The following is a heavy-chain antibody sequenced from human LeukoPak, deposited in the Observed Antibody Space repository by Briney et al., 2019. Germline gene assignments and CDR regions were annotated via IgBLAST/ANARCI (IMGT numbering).Heavy chain of an antibody. J-gene: IGHJ6*02. Sequence: PGGSLRLSCAASGFTFSSYAMSWVRQAPGKGLEWVSAISGSGGSTYYADSVKGRFTISRDNAKNTLYLQMNSLTVEDTAVYYCASDRVYYGLDVWGQGTTVSVSS. CDR3: ASDRVYYGLDV. CDR2: ISGSGGST. V-gene: IGHV3-23*01. CDR1: GFTFSSYA.